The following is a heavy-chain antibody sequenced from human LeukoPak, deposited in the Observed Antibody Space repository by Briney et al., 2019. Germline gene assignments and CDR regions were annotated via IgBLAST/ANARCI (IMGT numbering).Heavy chain of an antibody. V-gene: IGHV3-23*01. D-gene: IGHD3-22*01. CDR3: AREGYYDTSGYSYHNYYMDV. CDR1: GFTFTNYA. Sequence: PGGSLRLSYAASGFTFTNYAVIWVRQAPGRGLEWVLASSGSGDSAYYADSVRGRITIYRDNSKNTLYLQMNSLRAEDTAVYFCAREGYYDTSGYSYHNYYMDVWGKGTTVTVFS. CDR2: SSGSGDSA. J-gene: IGHJ6*03.